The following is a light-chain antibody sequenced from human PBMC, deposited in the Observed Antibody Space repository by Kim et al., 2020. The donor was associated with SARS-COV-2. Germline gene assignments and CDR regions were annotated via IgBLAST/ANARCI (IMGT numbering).Light chain of an antibody. V-gene: IGLV3-1*01. J-gene: IGLJ2*01. CDR3: QAWDSSTDVV. CDR2: QDS. CDR1: KLGDKY. Sequence: YELTQPPSVSVSPGQTASITCSGDKLGDKYACWYQQKPGQSPVLVIYQDSKRPSGIPERFSGSNSGNTATLTISGTQAMDEADYYCQAWDSSTDVVFGGGTQLTVL.